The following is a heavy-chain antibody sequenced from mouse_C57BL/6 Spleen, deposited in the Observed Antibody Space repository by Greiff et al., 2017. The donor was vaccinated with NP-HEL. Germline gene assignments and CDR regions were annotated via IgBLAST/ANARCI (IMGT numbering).Heavy chain of an antibody. D-gene: IGHD2-12*01. Sequence: VQLQQSGPELVKPGASVKIPCKASGYTFTDYNMDWVKQSHGKSLEWIGDINPNNGGTIYNQKFKGKATLTVDKSSSTAYMELRSLTSEDTAVYYCARSYGGRPLAMDYWGQGTSDTVSS. CDR1: GYTFTDYN. CDR3: ARSYGGRPLAMDY. CDR2: INPNNGGT. V-gene: IGHV1-18*01. J-gene: IGHJ4*01.